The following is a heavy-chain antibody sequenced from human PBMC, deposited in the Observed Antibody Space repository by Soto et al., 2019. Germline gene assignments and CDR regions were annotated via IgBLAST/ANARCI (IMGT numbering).Heavy chain of an antibody. V-gene: IGHV3-33*01. J-gene: IGHJ4*02. CDR2: IWYDGSNK. Sequence: GGSLRLSCAASGFPCISYGMHWVRQATGKGLEWVAVIWYDGSNKYYADSVKGRFTISRDNSKNTLYLQMNSLRAEDTAVYYCARDRRGDTITMVRGVLDYWGQGTLVTVSS. CDR3: ARDRRGDTITMVRGVLDY. CDR1: GFPCISYG. D-gene: IGHD3-10*01.